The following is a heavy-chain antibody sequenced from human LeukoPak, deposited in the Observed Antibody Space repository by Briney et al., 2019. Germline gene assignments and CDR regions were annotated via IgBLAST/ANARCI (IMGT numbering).Heavy chain of an antibody. J-gene: IGHJ4*02. CDR2: IYSGGST. CDR3: ARGRYFDY. V-gene: IGHV3-53*04. Sequence: PSETLSLTCTVSGGSISSYYWSWIRQPPGKGLEWVSVIYSGGSTYYADSVKGRFTISRHNSKNTLYLQMNSLRAEDTAVYYCARGRYFDYWGQGTLVTVSS. CDR1: GGSISSYY.